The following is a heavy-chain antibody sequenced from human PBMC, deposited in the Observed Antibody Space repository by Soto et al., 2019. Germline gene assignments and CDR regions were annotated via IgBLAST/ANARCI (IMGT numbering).Heavy chain of an antibody. V-gene: IGHV1-69*01. J-gene: IGHJ3*02. CDR1: GYTFTSYD. CDR3: ARHIQPISCCDAFDI. D-gene: IGHD5-18*01. CDR2: IIPIFGTA. Sequence: QVQLVQSGAEVKKPGASVKVSCKASGYTFTSYDINWVRQAPGQGLEWMGGIIPIFGTANYAQKFQGRVTITADESTSTAYMELSSLRSEDTAVYYCARHIQPISCCDAFDIWGQGTMVTVSS.